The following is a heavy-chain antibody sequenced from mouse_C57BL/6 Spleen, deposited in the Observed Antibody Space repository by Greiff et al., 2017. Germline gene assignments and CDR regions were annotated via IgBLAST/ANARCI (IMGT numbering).Heavy chain of an antibody. Sequence: QVQLQQPGAELVKPGASVKLSCKASGYTFTSYWMQWVKQRPGQGLEWSGEIDPSASYTNYNQKFKGKATLTVDTSSSTAYMQLSSLTSEDSAVNYGARLPLDSSGYLDYWGQGTTLTVSS. CDR2: IDPSASYT. D-gene: IGHD3-2*02. CDR1: GYTFTSYW. V-gene: IGHV1-50*01. CDR3: ARLPLDSSGYLDY. J-gene: IGHJ2*01.